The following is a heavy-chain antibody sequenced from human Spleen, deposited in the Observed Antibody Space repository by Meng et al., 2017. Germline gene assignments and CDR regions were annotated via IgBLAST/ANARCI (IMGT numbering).Heavy chain of an antibody. CDR1: GFTFDDYG. D-gene: IGHD6-19*01. Sequence: GESLKISCAASGFTFDDYGMSWVRQAPGKGLEWVGRIKSKTDGGTTDYAAPVKGRFTISRDDSKNTLYLQMNSLKTEDTAVYYCTTDGQWLVPGDYWGQGTLVTVSS. CDR2: IKSKTDGGTT. CDR3: TTDGQWLVPGDY. V-gene: IGHV3-15*01. J-gene: IGHJ4*02.